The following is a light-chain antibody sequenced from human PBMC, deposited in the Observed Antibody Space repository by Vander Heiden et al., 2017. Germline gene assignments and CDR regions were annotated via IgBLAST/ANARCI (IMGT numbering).Light chain of an antibody. V-gene: IGKV1-39*01. CDR3: QQSYSTPPET. CDR2: GAS. J-gene: IGKJ2*01. CDR1: QSISNY. Sequence: DIQMTQSPSSLSASVGDRVTITCRASQSISNYLNWYQQKPGKAPKLLIYGASNLQSGVPSRFSGSGSGTDFTLTINTLQPEDFATYYCQQSYSTPPETVGQGTKLDIK.